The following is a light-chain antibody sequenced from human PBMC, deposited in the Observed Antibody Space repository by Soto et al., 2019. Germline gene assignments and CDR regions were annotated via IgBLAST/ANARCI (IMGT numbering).Light chain of an antibody. Sequence: DIQMTQSPSSLSASVGDRVTITCRASQSISSYLNWYQQKPGKAPKLLIYTASSLQRGVPSRFSGSGSGTDFTLTISSLQPEDFATYYCQQSYSMTTFGGGTKVEIK. CDR1: QSISSY. V-gene: IGKV1-39*01. CDR2: TAS. CDR3: QQSYSMTT. J-gene: IGKJ4*01.